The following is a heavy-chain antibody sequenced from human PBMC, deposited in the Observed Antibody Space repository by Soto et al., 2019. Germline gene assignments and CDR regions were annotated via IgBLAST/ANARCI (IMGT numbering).Heavy chain of an antibody. D-gene: IGHD3-22*01. Sequence: QVQLQQSGPGLVKPSQTLSLTCAISGDSVSSNSAAWNWIRQSPSRGLEWLGRTYYRSKWYNDYAVSVKSRIPINPDTSKNQFSLQLNSVTPEDTAVYYCARDTYYYDSSGYYGGYYYYGMDVWGQGTTVTVSS. CDR1: GDSVSSNSAA. CDR3: ARDTYYYDSSGYYGGYYYYGMDV. J-gene: IGHJ6*02. V-gene: IGHV6-1*01. CDR2: TYYRSKWYN.